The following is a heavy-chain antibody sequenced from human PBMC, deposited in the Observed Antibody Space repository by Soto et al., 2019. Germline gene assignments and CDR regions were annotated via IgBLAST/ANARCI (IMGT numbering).Heavy chain of an antibody. CDR2: ISGGGNT. CDR1: GFTFSSYA. J-gene: IGHJ4*02. CDR3: ARDWYEDY. V-gene: IGHV3-23*01. Sequence: EVQLLESGGGLIQPGGSLRLSCAASGFTFSSYAMTWVRQAPGKGLEWVSVISGGGNTYYADSVKGRFTISRDNYKNMAYLQMDSLRADDTAVYYCARDWYEDYWGQGTLVTVSS. D-gene: IGHD6-13*01.